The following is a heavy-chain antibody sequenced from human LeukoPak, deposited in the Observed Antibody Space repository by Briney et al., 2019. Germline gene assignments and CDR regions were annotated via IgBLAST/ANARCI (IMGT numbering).Heavy chain of an antibody. D-gene: IGHD4-11*01. CDR1: GGTFSSYA. J-gene: IGHJ6*02. Sequence: SVKVSCKASGGTFSSYAISWVRQAPGQGLEWMGGIIPIFGTANCAQKFQGRVTITADESTSTAYMELSSLRSEDTAVCYCARADYSNTYYYYYGMDVWGQGTTVTVSS. CDR3: ARADYSNTYYYYYGMDV. CDR2: IIPIFGTA. V-gene: IGHV1-69*13.